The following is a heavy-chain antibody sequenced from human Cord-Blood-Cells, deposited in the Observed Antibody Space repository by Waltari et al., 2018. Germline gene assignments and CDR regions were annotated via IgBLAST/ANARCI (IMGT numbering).Heavy chain of an antibody. CDR2: IIPIFGKA. CDR3: AIINENP. Sequence: QVPLVRSGAAVKKPGSSVKVSCKASGVTFSRYSIRWVRQAPGQGPEWMGGIIPIFGKANYAQEFQGRVTITADESASTAYMELSSLRSEDTAVYYCAIINENPWGQGTLVTVSS. CDR1: GVTFSRYS. V-gene: IGHV1-69*01. D-gene: IGHD1-1*01. J-gene: IGHJ5*02.